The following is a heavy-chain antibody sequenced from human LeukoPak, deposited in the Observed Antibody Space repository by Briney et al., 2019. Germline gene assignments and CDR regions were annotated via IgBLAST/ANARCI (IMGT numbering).Heavy chain of an antibody. CDR1: GYIFTSYA. D-gene: IGHD4-17*01. Sequence: ASVKVSCKASGYIFTSYAIHWVHQAPGQGLEWMGWINAGNSNTKYSQKLQGRVTITRDTSASAAYMELSSLRSEDTAVYYCARGKRNGDYDYFDYWGQGTLVTVSS. CDR3: ARGKRNGDYDYFDY. CDR2: INAGNSNT. J-gene: IGHJ4*02. V-gene: IGHV1-3*01.